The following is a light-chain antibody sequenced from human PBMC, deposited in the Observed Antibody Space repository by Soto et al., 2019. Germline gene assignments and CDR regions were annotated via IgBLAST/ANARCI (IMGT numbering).Light chain of an antibody. CDR1: QSLLYSSNNKNY. Sequence: DIVMTQSPDSLAVSLGERATINCKSSQSLLYSSNNKNYLVWYQQKPGQPPKLLIYWASTRESGVPDRFSGSGSGTDFTLTISTLHAEDVAVYYCQQFYNTPYTFGQGTKLEIK. CDR2: WAS. CDR3: QQFYNTPYT. J-gene: IGKJ2*01. V-gene: IGKV4-1*01.